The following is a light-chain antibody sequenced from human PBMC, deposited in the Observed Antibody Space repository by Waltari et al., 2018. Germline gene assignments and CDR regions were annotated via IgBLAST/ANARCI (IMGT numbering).Light chain of an antibody. J-gene: IGLJ2*01. CDR3: QSYDSSLSGSV. CDR2: GNS. V-gene: IGLV1-40*01. Sequence: QSVLTPPPSVSGAPGQRVTISCTGSTSNLRAGSDVHCYQHLPGTAPQLLIYGNSNRPPAVPDRFSGSKSGTSASLAITGLQAEDEADYYCQSYDSSLSGSVFGGGTKLTVL. CDR1: TSNLRAGSD.